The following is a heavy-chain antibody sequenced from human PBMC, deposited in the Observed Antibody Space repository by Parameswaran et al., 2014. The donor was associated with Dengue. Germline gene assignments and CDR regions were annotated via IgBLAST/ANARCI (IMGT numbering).Heavy chain of an antibody. D-gene: IGHD6-13*01. J-gene: IGHJ5*02. Sequence: PSVKVSCKASGYTFTSYGISWVRQAPGQGLEWMGWISAYNGNTNYAQKLQGRVTMTTDTSTSTAYMELRSLRSDDTAVYYCARRIGSSSWYGGAYPNWFDPWGQGTLVTVPQ. V-gene: IGHV1-18*01. CDR1: GYTFTSYG. CDR2: ISAYNGNT. CDR3: ARRIGSSSWYGGAYPNWFDP.